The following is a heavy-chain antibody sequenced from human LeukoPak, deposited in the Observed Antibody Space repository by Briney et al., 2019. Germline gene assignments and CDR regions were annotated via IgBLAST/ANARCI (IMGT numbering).Heavy chain of an antibody. CDR3: AKVRYSGSYYGLANPLDY. Sequence: GGSLRLSCAASGFTFSSYGMHWVRQAPGKGLEWVAVISYDGSNKYYADSVKGRFTISRDNSKNTLYLQMNSLRAEDTAVYYCAKVRYSGSYYGLANPLDYWGQGTLVTVSS. V-gene: IGHV3-30*18. J-gene: IGHJ4*02. CDR1: GFTFSSYG. D-gene: IGHD1-26*01. CDR2: ISYDGSNK.